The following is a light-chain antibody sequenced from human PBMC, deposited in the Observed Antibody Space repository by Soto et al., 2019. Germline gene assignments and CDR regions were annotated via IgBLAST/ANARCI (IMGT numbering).Light chain of an antibody. J-gene: IGKJ5*01. V-gene: IGKV3D-20*02. Sequence: EIVMTQSPATLSVSPGERATLSCRASQSVSSSYLGWYQQKPGQAPRFLIYGASSRATGIPDRFSGSGSGTDFTLTITSLEPEDFAVYYCHQRSNWPPDTFGQGTRLEIK. CDR1: QSVSSSY. CDR2: GAS. CDR3: HQRSNWPPDT.